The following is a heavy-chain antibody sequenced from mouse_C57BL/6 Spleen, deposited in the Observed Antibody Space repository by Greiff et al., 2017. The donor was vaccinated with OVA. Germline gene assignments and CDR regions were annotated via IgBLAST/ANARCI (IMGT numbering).Heavy chain of an antibody. CDR3: ERGVITTVAPDY. Sequence: VQLVESGPELVKPGASVKISCKASGYAFSSSWMNWVMQRTGKGLEWIGRIYPGAGNTNYNEKFKGKATLTADKSSSTAYMQLSSLTSEDSAVYFCERGVITTVAPDYWGQGTTLTVSS. J-gene: IGHJ2*01. CDR1: GYAFSSSW. D-gene: IGHD1-1*01. CDR2: IYPGAGNT. V-gene: IGHV1-82*01.